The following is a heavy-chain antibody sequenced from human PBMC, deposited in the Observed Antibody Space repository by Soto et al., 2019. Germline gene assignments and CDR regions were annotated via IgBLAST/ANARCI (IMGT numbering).Heavy chain of an antibody. Sequence: ASVKVSCKASGYTFTSYYIHWVRQAPGQGLEWMGWINPITGGTIYAPKFQGRVTMTRDTSITTAYMELSRLRSDDTAVYYCARNYYDSSDRDYLDYWGQGTPVTVSS. CDR3: ARNYYDSSDRDYLDY. J-gene: IGHJ4*02. CDR2: INPITGGT. V-gene: IGHV1-2*02. CDR1: GYTFTSYY. D-gene: IGHD3-22*01.